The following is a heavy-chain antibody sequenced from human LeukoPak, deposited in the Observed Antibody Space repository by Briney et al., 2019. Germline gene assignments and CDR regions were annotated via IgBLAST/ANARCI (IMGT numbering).Heavy chain of an antibody. CDR1: GYTFTSYY. V-gene: IGHV1-46*01. CDR3: ARGGVTMIVVVITEDAFDI. J-gene: IGHJ3*02. CDR2: INPSGGSI. D-gene: IGHD3-22*01. Sequence: GASVKVSCKASGYTFTSYYMHWVRQAPGQGLEWMGIINPSGGSISYAQKFQGRVTMTRDMSTSTVYMELSSLRSEDTAVYYCARGGVTMIVVVITEDAFDIWGQGTMVTVSS.